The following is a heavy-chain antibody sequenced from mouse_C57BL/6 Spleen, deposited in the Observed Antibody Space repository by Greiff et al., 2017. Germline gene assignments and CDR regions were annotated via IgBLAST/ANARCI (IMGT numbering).Heavy chain of an antibody. CDR3: ARCETANWGVAY. V-gene: IGHV1-52*01. CDR2: IDPSVSET. CDR1: GYTFTSYW. Sequence: VQPQPPGAELVRPGSSVKLSCKASGYTFTSYWMHWVKQRPIQGLAWIGNIDPSVSETHYNQKFKDKATLTVDKSSSTAYMQLSSLTSEDSAVYYCARCETANWGVAYWGQGTLGTISA. D-gene: IGHD4-1*01. J-gene: IGHJ3*01.